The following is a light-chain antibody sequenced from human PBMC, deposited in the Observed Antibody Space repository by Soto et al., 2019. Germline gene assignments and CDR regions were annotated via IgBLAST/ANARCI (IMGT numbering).Light chain of an antibody. V-gene: IGKV3-20*01. Sequence: EIVLTQSPGTLSFSPGERATLSCRASQSLRRTYLAWYQQKPGQAPRLLIYGASSRATGIPDRFSGSGSGTDFTLTISRLEPEDFAVYYCQQYDSSPPYTFGQGTKLEIK. CDR1: QSLRRTY. J-gene: IGKJ2*01. CDR2: GAS. CDR3: QQYDSSPPYT.